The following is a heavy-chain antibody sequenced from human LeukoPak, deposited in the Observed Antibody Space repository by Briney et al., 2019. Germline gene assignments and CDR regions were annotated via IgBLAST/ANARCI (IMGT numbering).Heavy chain of an antibody. D-gene: IGHD2-21*02. Sequence: PSETLSLTCTVSGGSISSSSYYWGWIRQPPGKGLEWIGSIYYSGSTYYNPSLKSRVTISVDTSKNQFSLKLSSVTAADTAVYYCARSMVTTDRNFDHWGQGTLVTVSS. CDR2: IYYSGST. CDR3: ARSMVTTDRNFDH. J-gene: IGHJ4*01. V-gene: IGHV4-39*07. CDR1: GGSISSSSYY.